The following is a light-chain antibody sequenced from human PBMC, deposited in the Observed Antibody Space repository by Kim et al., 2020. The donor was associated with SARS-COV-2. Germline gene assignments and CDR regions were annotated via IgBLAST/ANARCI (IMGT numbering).Light chain of an antibody. Sequence: ITMCCTGTRSDGGSYNLVYWDQQHPGKAPKLMIYEVSKRHSGVSNRFSGSKAGNTASLTISGLKAEDEADYYCCAYAGSSTSHVVFGGGTQLTVL. V-gene: IGLV2-23*02. CDR3: CAYAGSSTSHVV. CDR1: RSDGGSYNL. CDR2: EVS. J-gene: IGLJ2*01.